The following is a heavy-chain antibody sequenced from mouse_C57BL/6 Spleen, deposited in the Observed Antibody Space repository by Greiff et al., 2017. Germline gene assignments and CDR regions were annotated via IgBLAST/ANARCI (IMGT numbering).Heavy chain of an antibody. CDR1: GYTFTSYG. Sequence: QVQLQQSGAELARPGASVKLSCKASGYTFTSYGISWVKQRTGQGLEWIGEIYPRSGNTYYNEKFKGKATLTADKSSSTAYMKLRSLTSEDSAVYFCAGLYDYGYAMDYWGQGTSVTVSS. CDR2: IYPRSGNT. D-gene: IGHD2-4*01. V-gene: IGHV1-81*01. CDR3: AGLYDYGYAMDY. J-gene: IGHJ4*01.